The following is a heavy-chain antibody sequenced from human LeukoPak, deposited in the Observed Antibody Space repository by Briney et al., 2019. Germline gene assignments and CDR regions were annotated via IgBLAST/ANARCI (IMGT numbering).Heavy chain of an antibody. CDR1: GFTFSSYW. D-gene: IGHD1-1*01. J-gene: IGHJ4*02. Sequence: QAGGSLRLSCAASGFTFSSYWMHWVRRAPGKGLVWVSLIKTDGSVTNYAASVKGRFTISRDNSKNTLYLQMNSLRGDDTAVYYCAKGRSGGWNGGDSWGQGTLVTVSS. V-gene: IGHV3-74*01. CDR2: IKTDGSVT. CDR3: AKGRSGGWNGGDS.